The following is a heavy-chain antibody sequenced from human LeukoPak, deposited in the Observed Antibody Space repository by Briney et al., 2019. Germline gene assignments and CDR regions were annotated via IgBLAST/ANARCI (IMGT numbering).Heavy chain of an antibody. CDR2: ISSSSYI. CDR3: ARDPYYGSGSYDP. J-gene: IGHJ5*02. Sequence: PGGSLRLSCAASGFTFSSYSMNWVRQAPGKGLEWVSSISSSSYIYYADSVKGRFTISRDNAKNSLYLQMNSLRAEDTAVYYCARDPYYGSGSYDPWGQGTLVTVSS. D-gene: IGHD3-10*01. V-gene: IGHV3-21*01. CDR1: GFTFSSYS.